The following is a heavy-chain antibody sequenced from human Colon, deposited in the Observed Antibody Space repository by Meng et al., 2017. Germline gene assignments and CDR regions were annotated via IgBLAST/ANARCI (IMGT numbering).Heavy chain of an antibody. CDR1: GYSFTHHG. CDR3: ARDEGGWLTAPDY. Sequence: QVQLVQSGVEVKKPGASVKGSRKASGYSFTHHGITWVRQAPGQGLEWMGWISGYNGNTHYAQKLQGRVTMTTDTSTSTAYMELSSLRSEDTAVYYCARDEGGWLTAPDYWGQGTLVTVSS. V-gene: IGHV1-18*04. J-gene: IGHJ4*02. D-gene: IGHD5-24*01. CDR2: ISGYNGNT.